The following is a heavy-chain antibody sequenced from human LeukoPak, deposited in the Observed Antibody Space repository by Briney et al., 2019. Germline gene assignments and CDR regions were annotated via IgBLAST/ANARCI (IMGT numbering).Heavy chain of an antibody. CDR3: ATERFYSSTSGIDY. Sequence: SETLSLTCTVSGGSISSGSYYWSWIRQPAGKGLEWIGRIYTSGSTNYNPSLKSRVTISVDTSKNQFSLKLSSVTAADTAVYYCATERFYSSTSGIDYWGQGTLVTVSS. CDR2: IYTSGST. J-gene: IGHJ4*02. CDR1: GGSISSGSYY. D-gene: IGHD6-13*01. V-gene: IGHV4-61*02.